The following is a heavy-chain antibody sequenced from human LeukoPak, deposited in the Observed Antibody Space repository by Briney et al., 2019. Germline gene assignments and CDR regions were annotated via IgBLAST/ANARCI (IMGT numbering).Heavy chain of an antibody. CDR2: IYSDNT. Sequence: PGGSLRLSCTVSGFTVSSNSMSWVRQAPGKGLEWVSFIYSDNTHYADSVKGRFTISRDNSKNTLYLQMNSLRAEDTAVYYCARDLYSSGPSDAFDIWGQGTMVTVSS. CDR3: ARDLYSSGPSDAFDI. D-gene: IGHD6-19*01. J-gene: IGHJ3*02. V-gene: IGHV3-66*03. CDR1: GFTVSSNS.